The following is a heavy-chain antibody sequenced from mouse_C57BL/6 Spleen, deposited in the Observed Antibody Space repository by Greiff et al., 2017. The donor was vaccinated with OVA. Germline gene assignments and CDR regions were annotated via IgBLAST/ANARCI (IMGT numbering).Heavy chain of an antibody. D-gene: IGHD1-1*01. CDR2: IYPGNSDT. CDR3: TRGYYGSSYDGDAMDY. V-gene: IGHV1-5*01. J-gene: IGHJ4*01. CDR1: GYTFTSYW. Sequence: EVQLQQSGTVLVRPGASVKMSCKTSGYTFTSYWMHWVKQRPGQGLEWIGAIYPGNSDTSYNQKFKGKAKLTAVTSASTAYMELSSLTNEDSAVYYCTRGYYGSSYDGDAMDYWGQGTTVTVSS.